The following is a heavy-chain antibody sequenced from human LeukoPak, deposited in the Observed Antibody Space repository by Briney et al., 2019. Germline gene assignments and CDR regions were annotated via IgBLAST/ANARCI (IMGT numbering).Heavy chain of an antibody. D-gene: IGHD3-16*01. J-gene: IGHJ6*03. CDR1: GGSFSGHY. V-gene: IGHV4-34*01. CDR3: ARGVVSGRFGDYYYYTDV. CDR2: VNDRGSA. Sequence: SETLSLTCAVYGGSFSGHYWTWIRQPPGKGLQWIGEVNDRGSANYNPSLKSRLSISEDKSKNQFSLRLPSVTAADMAVYYCARGVVSGRFGDYYYYTDVWGIGTTVTVSS.